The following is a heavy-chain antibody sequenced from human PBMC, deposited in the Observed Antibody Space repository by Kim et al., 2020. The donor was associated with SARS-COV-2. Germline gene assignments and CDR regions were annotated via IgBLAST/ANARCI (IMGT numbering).Heavy chain of an antibody. CDR2: INHSGST. CDR1: GGSFSGYY. J-gene: IGHJ4*02. Sequence: SETLSLTCAVYGGSFSGYYWSWIRQTLGKGLEWIGEINHSGSTNYNPSLKSRVTISVDTSKNQFSLKLSSVTAADTAVYYCARGVPGYYDSSGYNYFDYWGQGTLVTVSS. V-gene: IGHV4-34*01. D-gene: IGHD3-22*01. CDR3: ARGVPGYYDSSGYNYFDY.